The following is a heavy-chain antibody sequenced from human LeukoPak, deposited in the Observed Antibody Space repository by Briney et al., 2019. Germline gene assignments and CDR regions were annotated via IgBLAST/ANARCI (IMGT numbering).Heavy chain of an antibody. CDR3: ARSVADLDY. D-gene: IGHD6-19*01. Sequence: SQTLSLTFAISGDSVSITSAAWNWIRQSPSRGLEWLGRTYYRSKWYNEYAVSVKRRLTINPDTSKNQFSLQLNSVTPEDTAVYYCARSVADLDYWGQGTLVTVSS. J-gene: IGHJ4*02. CDR2: TYYRSKWYN. CDR1: GDSVSITSAA. V-gene: IGHV6-1*01.